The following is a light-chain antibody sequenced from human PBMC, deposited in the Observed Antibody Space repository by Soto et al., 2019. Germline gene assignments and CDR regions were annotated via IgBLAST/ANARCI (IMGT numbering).Light chain of an antibody. CDR3: QQLNSYPLIT. Sequence: DIQLTQSPSFLSASVGDRVTITCRASQGISSYLAWYQQKPGKAPKLLIYAASTLQSGVPSTFSGSGSGTEFTLTISSLQPEDFATYYCQQLNSYPLITFGQGTRLEIK. V-gene: IGKV1-9*01. J-gene: IGKJ5*01. CDR1: QGISSY. CDR2: AAS.